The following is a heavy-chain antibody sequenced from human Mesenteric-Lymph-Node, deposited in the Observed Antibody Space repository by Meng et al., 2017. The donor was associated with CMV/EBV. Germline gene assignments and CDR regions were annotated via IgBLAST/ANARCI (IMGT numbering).Heavy chain of an antibody. V-gene: IGHV3-30*02. CDR3: ARGPNAIYGVLYYYGLDV. D-gene: IGHD3-3*01. Sequence: GGSLRLSCAASGFTFSTYGIHWVRQAPGKGLEWVSFIRYDGTYKYFADSVKGRFSISRDNSKNTLYLEMSSLRPEDTAVYYCARGPNAIYGVLYYYGLDVWGQGTTVTVSS. CDR1: GFTFSTYG. CDR2: IRYDGTYK. J-gene: IGHJ6*02.